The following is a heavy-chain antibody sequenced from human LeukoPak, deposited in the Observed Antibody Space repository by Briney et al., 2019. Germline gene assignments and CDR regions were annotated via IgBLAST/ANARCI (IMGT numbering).Heavy chain of an antibody. CDR2: ISSSSSYI. CDR1: GFTFSSYS. Sequence: GGSLRLSCAASGFTFSSYSMNWVRQALGKGLEWVSSISSSSSYIYYADSVKGRFTISRDNAKNSLYLQMNSLRAEDTAVYYCARDRGSSTSCYSYWGQGTLVTVSS. CDR3: ARDRGSSTSCYSY. V-gene: IGHV3-21*01. D-gene: IGHD2-2*01. J-gene: IGHJ4*02.